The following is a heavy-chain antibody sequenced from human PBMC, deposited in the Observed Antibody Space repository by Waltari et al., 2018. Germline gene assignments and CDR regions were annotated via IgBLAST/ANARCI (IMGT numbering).Heavy chain of an antibody. CDR3: ARNPQYGDYARSDV. D-gene: IGHD2-21*01. CDR1: GFAFDSFP. J-gene: IGHJ6*02. CDR2: ISSSSHLK. Sequence: EVQLVESGGTLAHPGGSLTLSCAPSGFAFDSFPMTWVRQAPGKGLEWISYISSSSHLKYYADSVRGRFIISRDNGKNFLYLQMNGLRVDDTAVYFCARNPQYGDYARSDVWGQGTTVTVSS. V-gene: IGHV3-48*04.